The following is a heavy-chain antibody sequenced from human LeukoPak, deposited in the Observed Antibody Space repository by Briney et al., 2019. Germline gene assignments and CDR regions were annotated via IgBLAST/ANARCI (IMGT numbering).Heavy chain of an antibody. CDR1: GFTFSGYG. CDR3: AAINIAQLLIRVY. D-gene: IGHD5-24*01. CDR2: IRYDGSDK. Sequence: QAGRSLRLSCAASGFTFSGYGMHWVRQAPGKGLEWVSFIRYDGSDKYYADSVKGRFTISRDNSKNTLYLQMNSLRGEDTAVYYCAAINIAQLLIRVYWGQGTLVTVSP. J-gene: IGHJ4*02. V-gene: IGHV3-30*02.